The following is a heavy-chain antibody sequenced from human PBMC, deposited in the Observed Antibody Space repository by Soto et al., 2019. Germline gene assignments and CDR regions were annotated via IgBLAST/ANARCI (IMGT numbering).Heavy chain of an antibody. V-gene: IGHV4-30-4*01. Sequence: SETLSRTCTVSGGSVSSGDSYWSWIRQPPGKGLEWIGYIYHSGSAYYNPSLKSRVITSVDTSKNQFSLKLTSVTAADTAVYYCVRHRGTYHGVTSGGWFDPWGQGTLVTVSS. CDR3: VRHRGTYHGVTSGGWFDP. CDR1: GGSVSSGDSY. CDR2: IYHSGSA. J-gene: IGHJ5*02. D-gene: IGHD3-16*01.